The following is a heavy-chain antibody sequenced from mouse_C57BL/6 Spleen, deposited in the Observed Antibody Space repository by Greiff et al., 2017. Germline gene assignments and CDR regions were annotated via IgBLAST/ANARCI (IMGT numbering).Heavy chain of an antibody. J-gene: IGHJ1*03. D-gene: IGHD1-1*01. CDR3: ARDYYDSSPYWYFEV. Sequence: QVQLQQPGAELVKPGASVKMSCKASGYTFTSYWITWVKQRPGQGLEWIGDIYPGSGSTNYNEKFKSKATLTVDTSSRTAYMQLSSLTSEDSAVYYCARDYYDSSPYWYFEVWGTGTTVTVSS. V-gene: IGHV1-55*01. CDR2: IYPGSGST. CDR1: GYTFTSYW.